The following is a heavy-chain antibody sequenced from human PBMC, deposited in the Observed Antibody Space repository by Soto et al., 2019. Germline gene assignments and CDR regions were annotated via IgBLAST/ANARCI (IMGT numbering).Heavy chain of an antibody. CDR1: GGSFSGYY. D-gene: IGHD2-8*02. CDR3: ARARTAQGGVRSLDFDP. Sequence: SETLSLTCAVYGGSFSGYYWSWIRQPPGKGLEWIGEINHSGSTNYNPSLKSRVTISVDTSKNQFSLKLSSGTAADTAVYYCARARTAQGGVRSLDFDPWGQGTLVTVSS. V-gene: IGHV4-34*01. CDR2: INHSGST. J-gene: IGHJ5*02.